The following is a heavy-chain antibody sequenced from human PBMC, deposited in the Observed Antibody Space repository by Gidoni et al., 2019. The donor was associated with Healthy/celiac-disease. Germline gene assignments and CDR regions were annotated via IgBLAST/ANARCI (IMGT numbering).Heavy chain of an antibody. D-gene: IGHD3-22*01. Sequence: QVQLVESGGGVVQPGRSLRLSCAASGFTFSSYAMHWVRQAPGKGLEGVAVISYDGSNKYYADSVKGRFTISRDNSKNTLYLQMNSLRAEDTAVYYCARGGGIVVEYWYFDLWGRGTLVTVSS. CDR2: ISYDGSNK. CDR3: ARGGGIVVEYWYFDL. J-gene: IGHJ2*01. V-gene: IGHV3-30*04. CDR1: GFTFSSYA.